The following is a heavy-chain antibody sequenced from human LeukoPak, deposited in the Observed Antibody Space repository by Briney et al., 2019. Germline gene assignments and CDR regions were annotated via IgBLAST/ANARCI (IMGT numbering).Heavy chain of an antibody. V-gene: IGHV3-13*01. Sequence: GGSLRLSCAASGFTFSSYDMHWVRQATGKGLEWVSAIGTAGDTYYPGSVKGRFTISRENAKNSLYLQMNSLRAGDTAVYYCARDSGLGYFDIWGQGTMVTVSS. CDR1: GFTFSSYD. CDR3: ARDSGLGYFDI. CDR2: IGTAGDT. D-gene: IGHD3-22*01. J-gene: IGHJ3*02.